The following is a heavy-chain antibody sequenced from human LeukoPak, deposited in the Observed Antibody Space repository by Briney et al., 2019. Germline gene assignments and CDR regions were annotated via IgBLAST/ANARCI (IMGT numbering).Heavy chain of an antibody. V-gene: IGHV3-30*02. CDR3: AKDLTSNLGY. D-gene: IGHD2-2*01. Sequence: GGSLRLSFAASGFTFSSYGMHWVRQAPGKGLEWVAFIRYDGSNKYHADSVKGRFTISRDNSKNTLYLQMNSLRAEDTAVYYCAKDLTSNLGYWGQGALVTVSS. J-gene: IGHJ4*02. CDR1: GFTFSSYG. CDR2: IRYDGSNK.